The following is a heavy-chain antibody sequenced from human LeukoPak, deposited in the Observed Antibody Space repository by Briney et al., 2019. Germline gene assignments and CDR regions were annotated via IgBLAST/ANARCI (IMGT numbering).Heavy chain of an antibody. J-gene: IGHJ3*02. V-gene: IGHV1-69*05. Sequence: SVKVSCKASGGTFSSYAISWVRQAPGQGLEWMGRIIPIFGTANYAQKFQGRVTITTDESTSTAYMELSSLRSEDTAVYYCARDPRELPRADAFDIWGQGTMVTVSS. CDR3: ARDPRELPRADAFDI. CDR2: IIPIFGTA. D-gene: IGHD1-26*01. CDR1: GGTFSSYA.